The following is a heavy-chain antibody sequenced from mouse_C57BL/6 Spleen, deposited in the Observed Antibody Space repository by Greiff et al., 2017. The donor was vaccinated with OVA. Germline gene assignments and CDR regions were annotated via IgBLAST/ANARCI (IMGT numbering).Heavy chain of an antibody. J-gene: IGHJ4*01. CDR3: ARYYVAMDY. Sequence: EVKLMESGPELVKPGASVKMSCKASGYTFTDYNMHWVKQSHGKSLEWIGYINPNNGGTSYNQQFKGKATLTVNKSSSTAYMELRSLTSEESAVYYCARYYVAMDYWGQGTSVTVSS. V-gene: IGHV1-22*01. D-gene: IGHD1-1*02. CDR2: INPNNGGT. CDR1: GYTFTDYN.